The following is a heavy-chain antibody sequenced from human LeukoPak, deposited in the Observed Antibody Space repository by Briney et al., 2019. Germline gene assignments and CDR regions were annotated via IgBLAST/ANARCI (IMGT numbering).Heavy chain of an antibody. CDR3: ARGMNPYYYDSSGYYY. CDR2: MNPNSGNT. V-gene: IGHV1-8*03. CDR1: GYTFTSYD. Sequence: ASVKVSCKASGYTFTSYDINWVRQATGQGLEWMGWMNPNSGNTGYAQKFQGRVTITRNTSISTAYMELSSLRSEDTAVYYCARGMNPYYYDSSGYYYWGQGTLVTVSS. J-gene: IGHJ4*02. D-gene: IGHD3-22*01.